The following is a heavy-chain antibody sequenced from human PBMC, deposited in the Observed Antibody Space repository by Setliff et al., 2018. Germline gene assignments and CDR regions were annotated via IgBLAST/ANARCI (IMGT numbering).Heavy chain of an antibody. CDR3: VRDWASGDDH. Sequence: PGGSLRLSCAASGFTFSTHNMNWVRQAPGKGLEWVAFISLGSNYIFYADSVKGRFTISRDNAKNPLYLQMNSLRAEDTAVYYCVRDWASGDDHWGRGTLVTVSS. D-gene: IGHD3-10*01. V-gene: IGHV3-21*01. CDR2: ISLGSNYI. J-gene: IGHJ4*02. CDR1: GFTFSTHN.